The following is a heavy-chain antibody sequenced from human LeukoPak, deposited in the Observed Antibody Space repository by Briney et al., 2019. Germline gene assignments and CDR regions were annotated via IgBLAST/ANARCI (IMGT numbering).Heavy chain of an antibody. V-gene: IGHV3-15*07. CDR3: ATPALGRRLYYYDY. CDR2: IRTKSDGETV. Sequence: GGSLRLSCEASGFTFSSACLSWVRQAPGKGLGWVGRIRTKSDGETVDYAAPVKGRFTISRDDSKNTLFLQMNSLKTEDTAVYYCATPALGRRLYYYDYWGQGTLVTVSP. J-gene: IGHJ4*02. D-gene: IGHD3-16*01. CDR1: GFTFSSAC.